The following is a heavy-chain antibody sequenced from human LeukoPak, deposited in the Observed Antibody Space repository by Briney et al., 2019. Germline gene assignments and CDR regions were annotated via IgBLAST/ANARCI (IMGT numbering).Heavy chain of an antibody. CDR2: IWYDGSNK. D-gene: IGHD3-22*01. Sequence: GGSLRLSCAASGFTFSSYGMRWVRQAPGKGLEWVAVIWYDGSNKYYADSVKGRFTISRDNSKNTLYLQMNSLRAEDTAVYYCARVGYYYDSSGYYFFDYWGQGTLVTVSS. CDR3: ARVGYYYDSSGYYFFDY. J-gene: IGHJ4*02. V-gene: IGHV3-33*01. CDR1: GFTFSSYG.